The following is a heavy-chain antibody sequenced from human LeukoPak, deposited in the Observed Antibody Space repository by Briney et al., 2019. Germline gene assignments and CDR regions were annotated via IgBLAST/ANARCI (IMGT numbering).Heavy chain of an antibody. CDR3: ASAQSQYYDFWSGYFAPVDYYYYYSMDV. Sequence: SETLSLTCTLSCPSISSYYWSWIRQPPGKGLEWIGYIYYSGSTNYNPSLKSRVTISVDTSKNQFSLKLSSVTAADTAVYYCASAQSQYYDFWSGYFAPVDYYYYYSMDVWGKGTTVTVSS. CDR1: CPSISSYY. CDR2: IYYSGST. D-gene: IGHD3-3*01. J-gene: IGHJ6*03. V-gene: IGHV4-59*01.